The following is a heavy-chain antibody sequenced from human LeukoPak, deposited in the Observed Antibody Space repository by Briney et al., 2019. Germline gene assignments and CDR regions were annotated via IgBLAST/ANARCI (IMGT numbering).Heavy chain of an antibody. CDR3: ARSAYSSSSGE. D-gene: IGHD4-11*01. CDR1: GYTFTGYY. V-gene: IGHV1-2*02. CDR2: INPNSGGT. J-gene: IGHJ4*02. Sequence: ASVKVSCKASGYTFTGYYIHWVRQAPGQGLEWMGWINPNSGGTNSAQKFQGRVTMTRDTSISTAYMELSRLRSDDTAVYYCARSAYSSSSGEWVEGTLGTVSA.